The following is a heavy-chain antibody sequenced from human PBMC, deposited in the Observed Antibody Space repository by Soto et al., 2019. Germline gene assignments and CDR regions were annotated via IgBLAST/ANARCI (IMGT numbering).Heavy chain of an antibody. CDR3: ARDRIVGATRDPNWFDP. J-gene: IGHJ5*02. D-gene: IGHD1-26*01. Sequence: LRLSCAASGFTFSSYSMNWVRQAPGKGLEWVSSISSSSSYIYYADSVKGRFTISRDNAKNSLYLQMNSLRAEDTAVYYCARDRIVGATRDPNWFDPWGQGTLVTVPQ. CDR2: ISSSSSYI. V-gene: IGHV3-21*01. CDR1: GFTFSSYS.